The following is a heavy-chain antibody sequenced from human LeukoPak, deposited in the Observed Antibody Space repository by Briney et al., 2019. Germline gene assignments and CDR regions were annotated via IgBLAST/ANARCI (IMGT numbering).Heavy chain of an antibody. CDR2: INNDAKEK. V-gene: IGHV3-7*03. CDR1: GFTFSEYW. J-gene: IGHJ3*02. CDR3: ARDPICGGDCYSPVSRGVDAFDI. Sequence: GGSLRLSCAASGFTFSEYWMSWVRQTPGKGLEWVANINNDAKEKYYVDSVKGRFTISRDNAKNTLFLQMNSLRSDDTAVYYCARDPICGGDCYSPVSRGVDAFDIWGQGTMVTVSS. D-gene: IGHD2-21*02.